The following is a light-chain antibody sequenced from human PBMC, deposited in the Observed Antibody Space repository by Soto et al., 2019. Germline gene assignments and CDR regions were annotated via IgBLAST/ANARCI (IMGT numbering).Light chain of an antibody. CDR3: SSYTSSSTYI. V-gene: IGLV2-14*01. J-gene: IGLJ2*01. CDR1: NSDVGGYNY. CDR2: DVS. Sequence: QAVVTQPASESGSPGQSITISCTGTNSDVGGYNYVSWYQQHPDKAPKLMIYDVSVRPSGASNRFSGSKSGNTASLTISGLQAEDEADYYCSSYTSSSTYIFGGGTKLTVL.